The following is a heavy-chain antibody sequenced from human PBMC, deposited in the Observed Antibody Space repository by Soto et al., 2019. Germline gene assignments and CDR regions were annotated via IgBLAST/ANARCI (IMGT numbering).Heavy chain of an antibody. J-gene: IGHJ4*02. CDR3: AKFGGQQPDY. Sequence: PGGSLRLSCAASGFTFGSYAMSWVRQAPGKGLEWVSAISGNGGSTYYADSVKGRFTISRDNSKNTLYLQMNSLRAEDTAVYYCAKFGGQQPDYWGQGTLVTGSS. D-gene: IGHD6-13*01. CDR1: GFTFGSYA. CDR2: ISGNGGST. V-gene: IGHV3-23*01.